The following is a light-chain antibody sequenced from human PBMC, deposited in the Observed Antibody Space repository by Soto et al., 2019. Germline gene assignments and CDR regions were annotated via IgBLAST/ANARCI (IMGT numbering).Light chain of an antibody. CDR1: QGLSSY. Sequence: DIQLTQSPSFLSASVGDRVTITCRASQGLSSYLAWYQQKPGKAPKLLIYAASTLQSGVPSRFSGRGSGTEFTPTISSLQPEDFATYYCQQLNSYPRTFGQGTKVEIK. CDR2: AAS. V-gene: IGKV1-9*01. J-gene: IGKJ1*01. CDR3: QQLNSYPRT.